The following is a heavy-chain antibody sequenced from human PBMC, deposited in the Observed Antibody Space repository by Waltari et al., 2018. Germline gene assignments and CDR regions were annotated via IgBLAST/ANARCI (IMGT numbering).Heavy chain of an antibody. J-gene: IGHJ6*03. D-gene: IGHD3-9*01. V-gene: IGHV3-23*03. CDR1: GLTLVRYA. CDR3: AKAPYDFLAGSMGDFYMDV. Sequence: VHLLESWGGLGHLGGSMRVSCGTAGLTLVRYAINGVRRAPGKGLEWVSVTYIVRRITYFADSVEGRFTISRDNSKNTLYLQMDSLRADDTAVYYCAKAPYDFLAGSMGDFYMDVWGKGTTVTVSS. CDR2: TYIVRRIT.